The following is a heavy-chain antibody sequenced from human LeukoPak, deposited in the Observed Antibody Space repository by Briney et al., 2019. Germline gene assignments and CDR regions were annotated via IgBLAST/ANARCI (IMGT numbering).Heavy chain of an antibody. CDR1: GFTFSNYW. CDR3: ARELDITGWVGAFDY. Sequence: GGSLRLSCAASGFTFSNYWMHWVRQAPGKGLVWVSRIYNDGSSTSYADSVKGRFTISRDNAKSTLYLQMNSLRAEDTAVYYCARELDITGWVGAFDYWGQGTVVTVSS. J-gene: IGHJ4*02. D-gene: IGHD6-19*01. V-gene: IGHV3-74*01. CDR2: IYNDGSST.